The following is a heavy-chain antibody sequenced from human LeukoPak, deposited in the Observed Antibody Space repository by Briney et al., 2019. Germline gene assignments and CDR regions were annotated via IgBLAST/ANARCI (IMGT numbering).Heavy chain of an antibody. CDR1: GYTFTSYA. D-gene: IGHD3-3*01. V-gene: IGHV7-4-1*01. J-gene: IGHJ4*02. Sequence: GASVKVSCKASGYTFTSYAMNWVRQAPGQGLEWMGWINTNTGSPTYAQGFTGRFVFSLDTSVSTAYLQICSLKAEDTAVYYCARESGYDFWSGYPDYWGQGTLVTVSS. CDR2: INTNTGSP. CDR3: ARESGYDFWSGYPDY.